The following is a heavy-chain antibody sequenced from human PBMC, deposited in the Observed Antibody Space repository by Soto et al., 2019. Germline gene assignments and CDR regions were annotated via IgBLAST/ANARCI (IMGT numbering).Heavy chain of an antibody. Sequence: SETLSLTCAVYGGSFSGYYWSWIRQPPGKGLEWIGEINHSGSTNYNPSLKSRVTISVDTSKNQFSLKLSSVTAADTAVYYCARRRLVAYFDYWGQGTLVTV. CDR3: ARRRLVAYFDY. CDR1: GGSFSGYY. V-gene: IGHV4-34*01. CDR2: INHSGST. J-gene: IGHJ4*02. D-gene: IGHD2-21*01.